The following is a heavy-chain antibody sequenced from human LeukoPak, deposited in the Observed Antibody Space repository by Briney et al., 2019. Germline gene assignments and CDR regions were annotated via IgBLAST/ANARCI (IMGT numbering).Heavy chain of an antibody. CDR2: INPNSGGT. CDR1: GYTFTGYY. Sequence: GASVKVSCKASGYTFTGYYMHWVRQAPGQGLEWMGWINPNSGGTNYAQKLQGRVTMTRDTSISTAYMELSRLRSDDTAVYYCARAPRMVRGVIGWFDPWGQGTLVTVSS. D-gene: IGHD3-10*01. CDR3: ARAPRMVRGVIGWFDP. V-gene: IGHV1-2*02. J-gene: IGHJ5*02.